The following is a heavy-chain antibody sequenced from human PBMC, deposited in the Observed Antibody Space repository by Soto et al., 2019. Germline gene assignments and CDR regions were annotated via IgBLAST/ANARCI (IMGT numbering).Heavy chain of an antibody. CDR2: ISKNGGGT. CDR3: ARRYCSGNTCSYMDV. V-gene: IGHV3-64*07. Sequence: EVQLVASGGGLVQPGGSLRLSCAASGFTFSSSPRHWVRQAPGKRMEYVSAISKNGGGTYYAESVKGRFTISRDNSKSTLYLQMGSLRVEDMAVYYCARRYCSGNTCSYMDVWGKGTTVIVS. J-gene: IGHJ6*03. D-gene: IGHD2-15*01. CDR1: GFTFSSSP.